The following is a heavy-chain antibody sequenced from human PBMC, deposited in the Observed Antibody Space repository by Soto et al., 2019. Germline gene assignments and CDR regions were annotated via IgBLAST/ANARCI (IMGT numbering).Heavy chain of an antibody. CDR3: ARDIAYSTSSKFAFDI. D-gene: IGHD6-13*01. CDR2: ISAYNGNT. J-gene: IGHJ3*02. CDR1: GYTFTSYG. Sequence: QVQLMQSGAEMKKPGASVEVSCKASGYTFTSYGISWVRQAPGQGLEWMGWISAYNGNTTYAQKLQGRVTMTRDTATSTAYMELRSRRSDDTAVYYFARDIAYSTSSKFAFDIWGQGTVVTVSS. V-gene: IGHV1-18*01.